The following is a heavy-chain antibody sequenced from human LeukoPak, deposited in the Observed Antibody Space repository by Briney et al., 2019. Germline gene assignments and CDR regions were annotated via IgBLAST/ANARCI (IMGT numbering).Heavy chain of an antibody. CDR1: GFTFSSYS. Sequence: GGPLRLSCAASGFTFSSYSMNWVRQAPGKGLEWVSSISSSSSYIYYADSVKGRFTISRDNAKNSLYLQMNSLRAEDTAVYYCARGSNCSGGSCRSRAYYYYGMDVWGQGTTVTVSS. J-gene: IGHJ6*02. D-gene: IGHD2-15*01. V-gene: IGHV3-21*01. CDR3: ARGSNCSGGSCRSRAYYYYGMDV. CDR2: ISSSSSYI.